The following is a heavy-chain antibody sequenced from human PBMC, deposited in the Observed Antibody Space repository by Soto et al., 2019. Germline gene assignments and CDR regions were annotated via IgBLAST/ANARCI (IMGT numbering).Heavy chain of an antibody. CDR2: IFSDNER. CDR1: GFSLTTGKMG. CDR3: ARMNVDSYQFYYAMDV. V-gene: IGHV2-26*01. J-gene: IGHJ6*02. D-gene: IGHD4-17*01. Sequence: SGPTLVNPTETLTLTCTVSGFSLTTGKMGVSGIRQPPGKALEWLAHIFSDNERSYSTSLQGRLTISKDTSGSQVVLSMTNVDPADTATYYCARMNVDSYQFYYAMDVWGQGPTMTV.